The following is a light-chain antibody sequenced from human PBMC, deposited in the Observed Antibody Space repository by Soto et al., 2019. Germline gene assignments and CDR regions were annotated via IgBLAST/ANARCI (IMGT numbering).Light chain of an antibody. CDR2: GAS. CDR1: QTISSTF. V-gene: IGKV3-20*01. CDR3: EQFGLSPT. J-gene: IGKJ4*01. Sequence: EIVLTQSPGTLSLSPGERATLSCMAIQTISSTFLAWYRQRPGQAPSLLIYGASSRATGIPDRFSGSGSVTDFTLTISRLEPEDFEVYYCEQFGLSPTFGGGTKVEIK.